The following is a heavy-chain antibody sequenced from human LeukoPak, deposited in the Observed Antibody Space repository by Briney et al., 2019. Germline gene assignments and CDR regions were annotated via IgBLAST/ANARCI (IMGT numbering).Heavy chain of an antibody. V-gene: IGHV4-59*01. CDR1: GGSISSYY. D-gene: IGHD3-9*01. CDR3: ARSSYYDILTGYYNFGY. J-gene: IGHJ4*02. Sequence: SETLSLTCTVSGGSISSYYWSWIRQPPGKGLEWIGYIYYSGSTNYNPSLKSRVTISVDTSKNQFSLKLSSVTAADTAVYYCARSSYYDILTGYYNFGYWGQGTLVTVSS. CDR2: IYYSGST.